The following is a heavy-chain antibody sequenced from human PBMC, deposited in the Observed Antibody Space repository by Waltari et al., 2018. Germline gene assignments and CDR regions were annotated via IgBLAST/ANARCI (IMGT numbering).Heavy chain of an antibody. Sequence: QVQLVQSEAEVKKPGASVKVSCKASGYTFTSYDINWVRPATGQGLEWMGWMNPNSGNTGYAQKFQGRVTITRNTSISTAYMELSSLRSEDTAVYYCARVRIQPICAFDIWGQGTMVTVSS. J-gene: IGHJ3*02. CDR2: MNPNSGNT. CDR1: GYTFTSYD. CDR3: ARVRIQPICAFDI. V-gene: IGHV1-8*03. D-gene: IGHD5-18*01.